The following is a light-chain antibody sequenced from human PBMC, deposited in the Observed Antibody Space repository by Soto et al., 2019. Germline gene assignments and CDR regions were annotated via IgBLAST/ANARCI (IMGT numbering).Light chain of an antibody. Sequence: DVQMTQSPSSVSASVGGRFTITCLASQGISSWLAWYQRKPGRAPKLLIYAASRLQAGVPLRFSGSGSGTDFTLTISDLQPEDFATYYCQQLNSFPLTFGQGTRLEIK. CDR1: QGISSW. J-gene: IGKJ5*01. V-gene: IGKV1D-12*01. CDR3: QQLNSFPLT. CDR2: AAS.